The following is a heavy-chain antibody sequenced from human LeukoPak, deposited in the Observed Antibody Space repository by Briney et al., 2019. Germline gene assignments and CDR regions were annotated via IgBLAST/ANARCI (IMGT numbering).Heavy chain of an antibody. CDR1: GYTFTGYY. V-gene: IGHV1-2*02. CDR3: ARDFVWARDFWSGYRNNNWFDP. J-gene: IGHJ5*02. Sequence: GASVKVSCKASGYTFTGYYMHWVRQAPGQGLEWMGWINPNSGGTNYAQKFQGRVTMTRDTSISTACMELSRLRSDDTAVYYCARDFVWARDFWSGYRNNNWFDPWGQGTLVTVSS. CDR2: INPNSGGT. D-gene: IGHD3-3*01.